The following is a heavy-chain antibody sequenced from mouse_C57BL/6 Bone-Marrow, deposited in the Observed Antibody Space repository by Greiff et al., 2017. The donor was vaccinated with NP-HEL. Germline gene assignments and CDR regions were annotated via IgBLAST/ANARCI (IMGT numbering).Heavy chain of an antibody. D-gene: IGHD1-1*01. CDR3: TTEDYSFAY. CDR1: GFNIKDDY. CDR2: IDPENGDT. Sequence: VQLKQSGAELVRPGASVKLSCTASGFNIKDDYMHWVKQRPEQGLEWIGWIDPENGDTEYASKFQGKATITADTSSNTAYLQLSSLTSDDTAFYYCTTEDYSFAYWGQGTLVTVSA. J-gene: IGHJ3*01. V-gene: IGHV14-4*01.